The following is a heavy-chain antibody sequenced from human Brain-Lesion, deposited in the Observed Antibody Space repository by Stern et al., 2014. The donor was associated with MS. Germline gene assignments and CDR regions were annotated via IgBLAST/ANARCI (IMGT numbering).Heavy chain of an antibody. CDR2: ITYSGTT. V-gene: IGHV4-30-4*01. D-gene: IGHD4-11*01. J-gene: IGHJ4*02. Sequence: VQLVESGPGLVKPSQTLSLTCTVSGGSINSGDYHWTWIRQPPGKGLEWIGFITYSGTTYYKPSLQRRLTISVDTYKNQFSLKLRSVTAGDTAVYYCARSTVSAEYYFDYWGQGTLVTVSS. CDR3: ARSTVSAEYYFDY. CDR1: GGSINSGDYH.